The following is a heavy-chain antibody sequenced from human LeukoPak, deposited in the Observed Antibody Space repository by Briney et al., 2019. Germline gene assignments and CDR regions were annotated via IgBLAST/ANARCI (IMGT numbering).Heavy chain of an antibody. J-gene: IGHJ4*02. CDR1: GFTFSRYW. D-gene: IGHD5-12*01. CDR2: IKQDGSEK. CDR3: ASTGLEARYSYFDN. Sequence: GGSLRLSCAASGFTFSRYWMTWVRQTPGKGLEWVANIKQDGSEKYYVDSVKGRFTISRDNAKNSLYLQMNSLRAEDTAVYYCASTGLEARYSYFDNWGKGTLATVSS. V-gene: IGHV3-7*05.